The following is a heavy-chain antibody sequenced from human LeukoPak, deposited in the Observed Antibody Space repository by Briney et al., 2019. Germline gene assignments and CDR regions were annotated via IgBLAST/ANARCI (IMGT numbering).Heavy chain of an antibody. J-gene: IGHJ1*01. V-gene: IGHV1-2*02. CDR3: ARDKAVTTERTQYFHH. D-gene: IGHD4-11*01. CDR1: GYTFTGYY. Sequence: ASVKVSCKASGYTFTGYYMHWVRQAPGQGLEWMGWTNPNSGGTNYAQKFQGRVTMTRDTSISTAYMELSRLRSDDTAVYYCARDKAVTTERTQYFHHWGQGTLVTVSS. CDR2: TNPNSGGT.